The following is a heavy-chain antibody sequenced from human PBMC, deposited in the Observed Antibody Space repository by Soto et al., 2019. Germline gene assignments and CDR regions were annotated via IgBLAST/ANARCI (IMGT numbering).Heavy chain of an antibody. CDR2: INPRTGGT. J-gene: IGHJ3*02. V-gene: IGHV1-2*02. CDR3: ARGGSLANDDLPDAFDI. CDR1: GYRFNDYY. Sequence: QVQLVQSGAEVKKPGASVKVSCKASGYRFNDYYMHWVRQAPGQGLEWMGWINPRTGGTKYAQKFQGRVVMTRDTSITTADMELRRLEVDATAVYFCARGGSLANDDLPDAFDIWGRQTRVTVSA. D-gene: IGHD3-10*01.